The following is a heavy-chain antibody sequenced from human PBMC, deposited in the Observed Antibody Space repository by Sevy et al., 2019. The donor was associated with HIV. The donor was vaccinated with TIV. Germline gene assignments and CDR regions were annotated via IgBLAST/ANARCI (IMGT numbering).Heavy chain of an antibody. CDR2: ISSSSTYI. D-gene: IGHD2-2*01. CDR1: GFTFNNYY. CDR3: ARDGGCTSTSCLLYFDY. J-gene: IGHJ4*02. Sequence: GGSQRLSCAASGFTFNNYYMNWVRQAPGKGLEWVSSISSSSTYIYYADSVKGRFTISRDNAKNSLYLQMNSLRAEDTAVYYCARDGGCTSTSCLLYFDYWGQGTLVTVSS. V-gene: IGHV3-21*01.